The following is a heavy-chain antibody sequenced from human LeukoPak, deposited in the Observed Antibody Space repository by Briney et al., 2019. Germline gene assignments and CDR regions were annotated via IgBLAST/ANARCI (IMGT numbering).Heavy chain of an antibody. Sequence: GGSLRLSCAASGFTFSSYSMNWVRQAPGKGLEWVSFISSTTSYKYYADSVKGRFTISRDNAKNSLYLQMNSLRAEDTAVYYCAKISSCLGMDVWGQGTTVTVSS. V-gene: IGHV3-21*04. D-gene: IGHD6-13*01. CDR1: GFTFSSYS. CDR3: AKISSCLGMDV. J-gene: IGHJ6*02. CDR2: ISSTTSYK.